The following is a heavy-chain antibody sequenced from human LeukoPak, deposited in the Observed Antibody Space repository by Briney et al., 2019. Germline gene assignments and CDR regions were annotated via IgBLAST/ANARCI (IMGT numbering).Heavy chain of an antibody. D-gene: IGHD5-18*01. CDR3: AKLQLWPLSYFDY. CDR1: GFTFSSYA. CDR2: ISGSGGST. V-gene: IGHV3-23*01. Sequence: GSLGLSCAASGFTFSSYAMSWVRQAPGKGLEWVSAISGSGGSTYYADSVKGRFTISRDNSKNMLYLQMNSLRAEDTAVYYCAKLQLWPLSYFDYWGQGTLVSVSS. J-gene: IGHJ4*02.